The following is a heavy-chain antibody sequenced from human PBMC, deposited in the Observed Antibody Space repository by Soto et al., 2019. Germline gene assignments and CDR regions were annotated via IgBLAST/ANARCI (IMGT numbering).Heavy chain of an antibody. Sequence: SETXSLTCKVSGASMRGGSSLWRWMRQPPGKGLEWIANVYYSGSSYYNPSLKSRLTISVDTTKNQFSLQLKSMTAADTAVYYCAKRSCASITCYGPGLCDPWGQGTLVTVSA. CDR2: VYYSGSS. J-gene: IGHJ5*02. D-gene: IGHD2-2*01. CDR1: GASMRGGSSL. V-gene: IGHV4-31*03. CDR3: AKRSCASITCYGPGLCDP.